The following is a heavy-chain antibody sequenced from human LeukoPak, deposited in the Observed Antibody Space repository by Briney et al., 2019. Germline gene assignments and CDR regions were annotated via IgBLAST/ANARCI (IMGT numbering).Heavy chain of an antibody. J-gene: IGHJ4*02. D-gene: IGHD4-23*01. Sequence: SWVRQPPGKGLEWIGEIYHSGSTNYNPSLKSRVTISVDKSNNQFSLKLNSMTAADTAVYYCARNAGNSDVDYWGQGILVTVSS. V-gene: IGHV4-4*02. CDR2: IYHSGST. CDR3: ARNAGNSDVDY.